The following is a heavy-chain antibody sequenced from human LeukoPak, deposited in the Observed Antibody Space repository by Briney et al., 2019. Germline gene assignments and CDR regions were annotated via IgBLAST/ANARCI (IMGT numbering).Heavy chain of an antibody. Sequence: ASVKGSREASGYTFTGYYMHWVRQAPGHGLEWMAQINRSGDSTYYAERFQGRVTMTRDTSTNTVYMEVSSLRSEDTAVYFCARSGSYSPFDYWGQGTLVTVSS. CDR1: GYTFTGYY. V-gene: IGHV1-46*01. CDR2: INRSGDST. J-gene: IGHJ4*02. CDR3: ARSGSYSPFDY. D-gene: IGHD1-26*01.